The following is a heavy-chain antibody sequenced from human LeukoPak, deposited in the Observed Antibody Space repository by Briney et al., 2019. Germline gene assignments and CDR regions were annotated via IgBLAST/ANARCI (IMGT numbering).Heavy chain of an antibody. CDR2: INHSGST. D-gene: IGHD3-22*01. J-gene: IGHJ4*02. CDR3: VRVKSSSGSDY. V-gene: IGHV4-34*01. CDR1: GGSFSGYY. Sequence: SETLSLTCAVYGGSFSGYYWSWIRQPPGKGLEWIGEINHSGSTNYNPSLKSRVTISVDTSKNQFSLKLSSVTAADTAVYYCVRVKSSSGSDYWGQGTLVTVSS.